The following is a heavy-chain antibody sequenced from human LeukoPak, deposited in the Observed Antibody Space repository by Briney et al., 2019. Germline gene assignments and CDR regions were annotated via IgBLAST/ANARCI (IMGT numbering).Heavy chain of an antibody. V-gene: IGHV3-64*01. D-gene: IGHD3-10*01. CDR1: GFTFSSYA. Sequence: GGSLRLSCAASGFTFSSYAVHWVRQAPGKGLEYVSAITSDGGRTYYANSVKARFTISRDNPKNTLYLQMGSLRAEDMAVYYCARSRGLDPHFYYYMDVWGKGTTVTVSS. CDR2: ITSDGGRT. CDR3: ARSRGLDPHFYYYMDV. J-gene: IGHJ6*03.